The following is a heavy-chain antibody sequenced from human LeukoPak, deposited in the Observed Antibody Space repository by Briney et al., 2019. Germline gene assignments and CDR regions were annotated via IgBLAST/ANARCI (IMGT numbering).Heavy chain of an antibody. J-gene: IGHJ4*02. Sequence: ASVKVSCKASGYTFTNYGIFWVRQAPGQGLEWMGWISAYNGNTNYAQKLQDRVTMTTDTSTSTAYMELRSLRSDDTAVYYCARVSVARVDSSGYYYGPPVYWGQGTLVTVSS. CDR2: ISAYNGNT. V-gene: IGHV1-18*01. CDR3: ARVSVARVDSSGYYYGPPVY. D-gene: IGHD3-22*01. CDR1: GYTFTNYG.